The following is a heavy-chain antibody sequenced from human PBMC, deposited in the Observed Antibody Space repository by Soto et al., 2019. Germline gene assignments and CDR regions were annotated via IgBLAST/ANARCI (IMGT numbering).Heavy chain of an antibody. CDR3: ARGGAIIASGYDSSGYSK. D-gene: IGHD3-22*01. J-gene: IGHJ4*02. V-gene: IGHV1-69*01. Sequence: QVQLVQSGAEVKKPGSSVKVSCKASGGTFSSYAISWVRQAPGQGLEWMGGIIPIFGTANYAQKFQGRVTITADESTSTAYMELSSLRSEDTAVYYCARGGAIIASGYDSSGYSKWGQGTLVTVSS. CDR1: GGTFSSYA. CDR2: IIPIFGTA.